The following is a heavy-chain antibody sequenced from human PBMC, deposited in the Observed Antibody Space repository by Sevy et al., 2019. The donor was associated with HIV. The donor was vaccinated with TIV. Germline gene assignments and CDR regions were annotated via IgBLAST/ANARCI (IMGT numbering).Heavy chain of an antibody. D-gene: IGHD3-10*01. Sequence: GGSLRLSCAASGFTFSSYAMHWVRQAPGKGLEWVAGISYDGSNKYYADSVKGRFTISRDNSKNTLYLQMNSLRAEDTAVYYCARQGGIYGSGSYFYYFDYWGQGTLVTVSS. CDR2: ISYDGSNK. CDR3: ARQGGIYGSGSYFYYFDY. CDR1: GFTFSSYA. J-gene: IGHJ4*02. V-gene: IGHV3-30-3*01.